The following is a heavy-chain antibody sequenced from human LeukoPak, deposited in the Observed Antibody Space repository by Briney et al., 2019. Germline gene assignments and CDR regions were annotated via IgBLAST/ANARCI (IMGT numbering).Heavy chain of an antibody. CDR1: GDTFSNFA. CDR2: IIPMFGTT. J-gene: IGHJ4*02. V-gene: IGHV1-69*06. Sequence: SVKVSCKASGDTFSNFALSWVRQAPGQGPEWVGRIIPMFGTTNYAQKFQGRVTITAGKSTSTAYMELSSLRSEDTAVYYCARDLLGDSPFDYWGQGTLVTVSS. D-gene: IGHD3-16*01. CDR3: ARDLLGDSPFDY.